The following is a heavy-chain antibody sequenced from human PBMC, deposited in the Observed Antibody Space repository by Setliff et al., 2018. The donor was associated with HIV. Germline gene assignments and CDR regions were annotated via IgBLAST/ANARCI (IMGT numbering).Heavy chain of an antibody. CDR3: ARGTKYSSGWSRGDY. J-gene: IGHJ4*02. Sequence: SETLSLTCAVSGGSISSSNWWSWVRQPPGKGLEWIGEIYHSGSANYNPSLKTRVTVSVDTSKKQFSLKLNSVTAADTAVYYCARGTKYSSGWSRGDYWGQGTLVTVSS. CDR2: IYHSGSA. CDR1: GGSISSSNW. V-gene: IGHV4-4*02. D-gene: IGHD6-19*01.